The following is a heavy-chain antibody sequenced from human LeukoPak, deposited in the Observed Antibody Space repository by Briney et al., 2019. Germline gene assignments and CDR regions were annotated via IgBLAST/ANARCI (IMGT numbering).Heavy chain of an antibody. V-gene: IGHV4-61*02. D-gene: IGHD3-22*01. CDR2: IFRADST. J-gene: IGHJ4*02. Sequence: PSETLSLTCTVSGGSISSGNYYWTWIRQPAGKGLEWIGRIFRADSTNYNRSLKSRVTISADTSKNQFSLNLRSVTAADTAVYYCARASYDNNGYGDWGQGTLVTVSS. CDR3: ARASYDNNGYGD. CDR1: GGSISSGNYY.